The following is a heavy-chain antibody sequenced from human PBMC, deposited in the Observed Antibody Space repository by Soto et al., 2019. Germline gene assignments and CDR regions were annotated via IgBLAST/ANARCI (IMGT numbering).Heavy chain of an antibody. V-gene: IGHV3-11*01. D-gene: IGHD6-19*01. Sequence: GGSLRLSCGASGFTFSTYYMSWIRQAPGKGLEWVSYISSTGRTIYYADSVKGRFTVSRDNAQNSLSLKLNSLRVEDTAVYYCARSYSSGWEFDYWGQGTQVTVSS. CDR2: ISSTGRTI. CDR1: GFTFSTYY. J-gene: IGHJ4*02. CDR3: ARSYSSGWEFDY.